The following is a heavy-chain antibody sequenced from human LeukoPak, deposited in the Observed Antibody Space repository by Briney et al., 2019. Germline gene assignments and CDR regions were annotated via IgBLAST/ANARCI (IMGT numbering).Heavy chain of an antibody. J-gene: IGHJ4*02. CDR3: ARRRDSGSLQHFDY. V-gene: IGHV3-7*03. D-gene: IGHD1-26*01. CDR1: GFTFNNYW. CDR2: IKQDESEK. Sequence: GGSLRLSCEASGFTFNNYWMSWFRQAPGKGLEWVANIKQDESEKNYVGSVRGRFTISRDNVKNSLYLQMSSLRAEDTAVYYCARRRDSGSLQHFDYWGQGTLVTVSS.